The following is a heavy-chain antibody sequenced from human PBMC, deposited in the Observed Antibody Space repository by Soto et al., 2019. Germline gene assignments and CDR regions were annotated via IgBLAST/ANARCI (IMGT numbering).Heavy chain of an antibody. CDR2: ISYDGSNK. Sequence: GGSLRLSCAASGFTFSSYGMHWVRQAPGKGLEWVAVISYDGSNKYYADSVKGRFTISRDNSKNTLYLQMNSLRAEDTAVYYCAKEVGGYYDSSGYNYCYYYGMDVWGQGTTVTVSS. CDR3: AKEVGGYYDSSGYNYCYYYGMDV. CDR1: GFTFSSYG. V-gene: IGHV3-30*18. D-gene: IGHD3-22*01. J-gene: IGHJ6*02.